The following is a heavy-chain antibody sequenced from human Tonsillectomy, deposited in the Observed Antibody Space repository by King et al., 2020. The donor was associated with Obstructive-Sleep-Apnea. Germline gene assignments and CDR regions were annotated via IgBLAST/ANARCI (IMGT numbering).Heavy chain of an antibody. CDR1: GFTFDDYA. D-gene: IGHD6-19*01. J-gene: IGHJ4*02. V-gene: IGHV3-43D*03. CDR2: ISWDGGST. CDR3: AKVAAVAGTGIDY. Sequence: VQLVESGGVVVQPGGSLRLSCAASGFTFDDYAMHWVRHAPGKGLEWVSLISWDGGSTYYADSVKGRFTISRDNSKNSLYLQMNSLRAEDTALYYCAKVAAVAGTGIDYWGQGTLVTVSS.